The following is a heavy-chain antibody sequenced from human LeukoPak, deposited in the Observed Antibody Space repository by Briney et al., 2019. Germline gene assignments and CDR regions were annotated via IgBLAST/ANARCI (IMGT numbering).Heavy chain of an antibody. D-gene: IGHD5-18*01. CDR1: GGSFSGYY. V-gene: IGHV4-34*01. CDR3: AIPRRYRYGPHYQH. Sequence: KPSETLSLTCAVYGGSFSGYYWSWIRQPPGKGLEWIGEINHSGSTNYNPSLKSRVTISVDTSKNQFSLKLSSVTAADTAVYYCAIPRRYRYGPHYQHWGQGTLVTVSS. CDR2: INHSGST. J-gene: IGHJ1*01.